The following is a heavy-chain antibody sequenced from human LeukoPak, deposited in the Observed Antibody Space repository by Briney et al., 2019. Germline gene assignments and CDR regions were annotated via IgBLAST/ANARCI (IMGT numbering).Heavy chain of an antibody. CDR2: ISGYNGHT. V-gene: IGHV1-18*01. J-gene: IGHJ5*02. CDR3: ARDRLRYCSGGSCYGNWFDP. CDR1: GYTFTSYG. D-gene: IGHD2-15*01. Sequence: ASVKVSCKASGYTFTSYGISWVRQAPGQGLEWMGWISGYNGHTNYAQKLQGRVTMTTDTSTSTAYMELRSLRSDDTAVYYCARDRLRYCSGGSCYGNWFDPWGQGTLVTVSS.